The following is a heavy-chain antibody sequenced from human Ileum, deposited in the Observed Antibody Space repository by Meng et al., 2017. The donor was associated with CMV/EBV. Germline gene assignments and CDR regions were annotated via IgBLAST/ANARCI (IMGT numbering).Heavy chain of an antibody. D-gene: IGHD2-2*01. CDR1: GYTFTGYY. CDR3: ARDIVVVPAAIGFDP. Sequence: SGYTFTGYYMHWVRQAPGQGLEWMGWINPNSGGTNYAQKFQGRVTMTRDTSISTAYMELSRLRSDDTAVYYCARDIVVVPAAIGFDPWGQGTLVTVSS. J-gene: IGHJ5*02. V-gene: IGHV1-2*02. CDR2: INPNSGGT.